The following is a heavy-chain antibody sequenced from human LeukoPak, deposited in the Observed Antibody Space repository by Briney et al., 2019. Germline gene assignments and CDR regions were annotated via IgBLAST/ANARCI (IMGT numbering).Heavy chain of an antibody. CDR1: GFSVRSKY. J-gene: IGHJ4*02. V-gene: IGHV3-53*01. CDR3: ARDAEGEEQMATTYFDL. CDR2: LQSVGNT. Sequence: GGSLRLSCAASGFSVRSKYMSWVRQAPGKGLEWVSVLQSVGNTFYADSVKGRFSISRDRSKNTVYLQMDSLRAEDTAVYYCARDAEGEEQMATTYFDLWGQGTLVIASS. D-gene: IGHD5-24*01.